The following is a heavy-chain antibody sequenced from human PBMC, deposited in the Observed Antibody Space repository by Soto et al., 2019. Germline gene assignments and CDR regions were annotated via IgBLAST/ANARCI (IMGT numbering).Heavy chain of an antibody. CDR2: IGTNPTNT. J-gene: IGHJ4*02. Sequence: EVQLLESGGGLVQPGGSLRLSCAASGLPFSTSGMLWVRQAPREGLEWVSAIGTNPTNTKYRDSVKGRFTISRDNSRNMVFLQMSALRAEDTALYYCATARHCSSDACPAAEWGQGTLITVSS. CDR1: GLPFSTSG. D-gene: IGHD2-2*01. CDR3: ATARHCSSDACPAAE. V-gene: IGHV3-23*05.